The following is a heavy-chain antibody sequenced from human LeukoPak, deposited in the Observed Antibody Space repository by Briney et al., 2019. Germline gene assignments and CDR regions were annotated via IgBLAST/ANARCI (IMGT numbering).Heavy chain of an antibody. CDR1: GGSFSGYY. CDR3: ARGPLITIFGVDRYYFDH. J-gene: IGHJ4*02. Sequence: SETLSLTCAVYGGSFSGYYWSWIRQPPGKGLEWIGEINHSGSTNYNPSLKSRVTISVDTSKNQFSLKLSSVTAADTAVYYCARGPLITIFGVDRYYFDHWGQGTLVTVSS. D-gene: IGHD3-3*01. V-gene: IGHV4-34*01. CDR2: INHSGST.